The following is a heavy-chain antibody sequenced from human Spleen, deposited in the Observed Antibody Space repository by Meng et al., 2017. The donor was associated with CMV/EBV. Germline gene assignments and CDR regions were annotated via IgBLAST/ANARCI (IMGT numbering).Heavy chain of an antibody. V-gene: IGHV3-9*01. CDR2: LSWNSGNK. D-gene: IGHD3-10*01. CDR1: GFTLDDYA. Sequence: SLKISCATSGFTLDDYAMYWVRQAPGKGLEWVSGLSWNSGNKDYADSVKGRFIISKDSAKNSLYLQMNSLRDEDTAVYYCAKDLGSGSYRRSFDYWGQGTLVTVSS. CDR3: AKDLGSGSYRRSFDY. J-gene: IGHJ4*02.